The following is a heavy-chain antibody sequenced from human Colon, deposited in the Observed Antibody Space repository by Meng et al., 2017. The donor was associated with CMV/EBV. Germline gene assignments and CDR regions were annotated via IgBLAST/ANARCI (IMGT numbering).Heavy chain of an antibody. CDR1: GGSINIETHA. CDR3: ARVGAFRGVYYFDS. CDR2: LSYAGT. V-gene: IGHV4-39*07. J-gene: IGHJ4*02. Sequence: SETLSLTCIVSGGSINIETHAWAWIRQTPGKGLEWIGSLSYAGTDYNPSLQGRVTISMDTSDNQFSLQLNSMTAADTAMYYCARVGAFRGVYYFDSWGQGTVVTVSS. D-gene: IGHD2/OR15-2a*01.